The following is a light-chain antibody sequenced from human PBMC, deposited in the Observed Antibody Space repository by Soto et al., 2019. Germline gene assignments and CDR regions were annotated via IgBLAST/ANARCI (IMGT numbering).Light chain of an antibody. CDR1: SSDVGGYDY. Sequence: QSVLTQPASASGSPGQSVTISCTGTSSDVGGYDYVSWYQQHPGKAPKLMIYEVTKRPSGVPDRFSGSKSGNTASLTVSGLQAEDEVDYYCSSYAGSNNFVVFGSGTKVTVL. V-gene: IGLV2-8*01. CDR2: EVT. J-gene: IGLJ1*01. CDR3: SSYAGSNNFVV.